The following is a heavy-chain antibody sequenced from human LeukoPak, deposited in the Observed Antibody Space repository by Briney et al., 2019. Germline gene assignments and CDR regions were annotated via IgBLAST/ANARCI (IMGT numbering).Heavy chain of an antibody. CDR3: ARGYDSSGYYTEFGF. CDR2: ISGSGGST. Sequence: GGSLRLSCARSGFTFSIYAMSWVRQAPGKGREWVSAISGSGGSTFYADSVKGRLTISRENYKNTLYLQMSPMRVEDTAVYYCARGYDSSGYYTEFGFWGQGTLVTVSS. D-gene: IGHD3-22*01. J-gene: IGHJ4*02. CDR1: GFTFSIYA. V-gene: IGHV3-23*01.